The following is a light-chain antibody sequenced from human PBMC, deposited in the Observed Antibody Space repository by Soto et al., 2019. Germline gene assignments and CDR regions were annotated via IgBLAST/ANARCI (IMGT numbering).Light chain of an antibody. CDR3: QQSYSTPRT. CDR1: QSVITY. Sequence: DIRMTQSPSSLSASVGDRVTVTCRASQSVITYLNWYQQKPGKAPTLLISGASSLQSGVPSRFSGSGSETDFTLTISSLQPEDFATYYCQQSYSTPRTFGQGTKLEIK. J-gene: IGKJ2*01. CDR2: GAS. V-gene: IGKV1-39*01.